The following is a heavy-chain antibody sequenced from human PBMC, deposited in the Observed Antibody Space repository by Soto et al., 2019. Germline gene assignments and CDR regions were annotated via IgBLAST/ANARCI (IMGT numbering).Heavy chain of an antibody. V-gene: IGHV3-23*01. Sequence: GGSLRLSCAASGFTFSTRAVSWVRQPPGRGLEWVSAIVLSGDNTYYADSVKGRFTISRDNSQNTLYLQMDSLRAEDTAVYYCAKDDRFFGRRYFDFWGRGTLVTV. CDR3: AKDDRFFGRRYFDF. J-gene: IGHJ2*01. CDR1: GFTFSTRA. D-gene: IGHD3-10*01. CDR2: IVLSGDNT.